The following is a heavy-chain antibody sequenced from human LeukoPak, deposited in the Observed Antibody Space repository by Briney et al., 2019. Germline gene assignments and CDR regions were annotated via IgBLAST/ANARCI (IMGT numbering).Heavy chain of an antibody. J-gene: IGHJ4*02. CDR2: INPNSGGT. V-gene: IGHV1-2*02. Sequence: ASVKVSCKASGYTFTGYYMHWVRQAPGQGLEWMGWINPNSGGTNYAQKFQGRVTMTRDTSISTAYMELSRLRSDDTAVYYCARGLLWFGELLFPLDYWGQGTLVTVSS. CDR3: ARGLLWFGELLFPLDY. D-gene: IGHD3-10*01. CDR1: GYTFTGYY.